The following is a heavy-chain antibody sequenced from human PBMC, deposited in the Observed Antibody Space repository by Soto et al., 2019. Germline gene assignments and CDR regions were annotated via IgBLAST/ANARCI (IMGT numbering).Heavy chain of an antibody. D-gene: IGHD3-22*01. CDR1: GLIFCSYW. CDR2: INSDGSST. V-gene: IGHV3-74*01. J-gene: IGHJ4*02. Sequence: EVQLVESGGGLVQPGGSLRLSCAASGLIFCSYWMHWVRQVPGKGLVWVSRINSDGSSTSYADSVKGRLTISRDNAKNTLYLQMKSLRAEDTAVYYCARGYDYDSSAYYSWGQGTLVTVSS. CDR3: ARGYDYDSSAYYS.